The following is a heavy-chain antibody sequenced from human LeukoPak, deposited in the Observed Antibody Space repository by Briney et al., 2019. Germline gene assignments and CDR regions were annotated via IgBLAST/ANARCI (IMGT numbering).Heavy chain of an antibody. V-gene: IGHV4-39*01. CDR3: ARHPYYYGSGSYYIHFFDY. D-gene: IGHD3-10*01. J-gene: IGHJ4*02. CDR2: IYYSGST. CDR1: GGSISSSSYY. Sequence: SETLSLTFTVSGGSISSSSYYWGWIRQPPGKGLEWIGSIYYSGSTYYNPSLKSRVTISVDTSKNQFSLKLSSVTAADTAVYYCARHPYYYGSGSYYIHFFDYWGQGTLVTVSS.